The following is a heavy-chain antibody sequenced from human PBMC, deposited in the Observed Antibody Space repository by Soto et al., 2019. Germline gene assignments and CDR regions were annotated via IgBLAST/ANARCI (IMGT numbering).Heavy chain of an antibody. CDR2: IHSDGSST. CDR3: ARGQWGAFDL. D-gene: IGHD1-26*01. Sequence: DVQLVESGGGSVQPEGSLSLSCAATGFTFSYYWMHWVRQAPGKGLVWVSRIHSDGSSTTDADSVKGRFTISRDNAKNTLYLQMNSLRAEDTAVYYCARGQWGAFDLWGQGTMVTVAS. V-gene: IGHV3-74*01. J-gene: IGHJ3*01. CDR1: GFTFSYYW.